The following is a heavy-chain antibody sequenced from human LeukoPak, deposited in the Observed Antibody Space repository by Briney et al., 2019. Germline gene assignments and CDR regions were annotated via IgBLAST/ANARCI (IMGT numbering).Heavy chain of an antibody. CDR3: ARDSGIWYFDL. CDR1: GFAFSSYS. V-gene: IGHV3-48*01. D-gene: IGHD1-14*01. J-gene: IGHJ2*01. CDR2: ISSSSSTI. Sequence: PGGSLRLSCAASGFAFSSYSMNWVRQAPGKGLECVSYISSSSSTIYYADSVKGRFTISRDNDKNSLYLQMNSLRAEDTAVYYCARDSGIWYFDLWGRGTLVTVSS.